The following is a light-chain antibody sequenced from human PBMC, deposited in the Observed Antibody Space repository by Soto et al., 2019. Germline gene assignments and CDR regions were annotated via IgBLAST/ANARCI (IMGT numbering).Light chain of an antibody. CDR3: QQTDSTPQT. Sequence: DIQMTQSPSSLSASVGDRVTISCRASQSSRNYVSWYPQKPGTAPKLLLRAASTLQSGVPSRFSGSVSGTDFTLTISSLQIEDFATYFCQQTDSTPQTFGQGTNVEI. V-gene: IGKV1-39*01. CDR2: AAS. CDR1: QSSRNY. J-gene: IGKJ1*01.